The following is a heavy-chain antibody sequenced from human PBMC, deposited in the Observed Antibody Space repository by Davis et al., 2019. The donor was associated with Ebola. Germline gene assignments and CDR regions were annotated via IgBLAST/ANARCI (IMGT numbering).Heavy chain of an antibody. CDR1: GFTVSSNY. J-gene: IGHJ4*02. CDR3: ATQWLARGY. Sequence: GESLKISCAASGFTVSSNYMSWVRQAPGKGLEWVSVIYSGGSTYYADSVKGRFTISRDNSKNTLYLQMNSLRAEDTAVYYCATQWLARGYWGQGALVTVSS. CDR2: IYSGGST. D-gene: IGHD6-19*01. V-gene: IGHV3-53*01.